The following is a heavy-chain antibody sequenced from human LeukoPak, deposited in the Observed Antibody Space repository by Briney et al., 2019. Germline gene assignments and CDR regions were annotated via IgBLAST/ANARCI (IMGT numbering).Heavy chain of an antibody. CDR3: ARGVYIAAAQYGY. V-gene: IGHV4-59*01. CDR1: GGSISSYY. D-gene: IGHD6-13*01. CDR2: IYYSGTT. Sequence: SETLSLTCTVSGGSISSYYWSWIRQPPGKGLEWIGYIYYSGTTNYNPSLKSRVTISVDTSKNQFSLKLSSVTAADTAVYYCARGVYIAAAQYGYWGQGTLVTVSA. J-gene: IGHJ4*02.